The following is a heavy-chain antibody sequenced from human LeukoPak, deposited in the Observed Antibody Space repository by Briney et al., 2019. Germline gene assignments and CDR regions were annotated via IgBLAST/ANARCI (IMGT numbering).Heavy chain of an antibody. Sequence: PGGSLRLSCAASGFTFSTYGMYWVRQAPGKGLDWVTVIWYDGSNKYYADSVKGRFTISRDNSKNTLYLQMNSLRAEDTAVYYCAKDSNPAGYYYMDVWGIGTTVTVSS. V-gene: IGHV3-33*06. CDR2: IWYDGSNK. D-gene: IGHD1-14*01. J-gene: IGHJ6*03. CDR1: GFTFSTYG. CDR3: AKDSNPAGYYYMDV.